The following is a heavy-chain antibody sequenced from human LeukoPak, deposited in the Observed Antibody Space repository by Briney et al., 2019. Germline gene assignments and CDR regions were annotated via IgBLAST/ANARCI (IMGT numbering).Heavy chain of an antibody. CDR3: ARESTLVTASSVFSAFDH. J-gene: IGHJ4*02. V-gene: IGHV4-39*07. Sequence: PSETLSLTCTVSGDSISSSAYYWGWIRQPPGKGLDWIGNIFYRGSTYYNPSLKSRVTISLDTSKNQFSLKLSSVTAADTAVYYCARESTLVTASSVFSAFDHWGQGTPVTVSS. CDR2: IFYRGST. D-gene: IGHD2/OR15-2a*01. CDR1: GDSISSSAYY.